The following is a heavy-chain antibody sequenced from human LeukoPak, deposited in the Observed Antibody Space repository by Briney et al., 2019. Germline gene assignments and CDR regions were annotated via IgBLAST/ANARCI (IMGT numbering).Heavy chain of an antibody. Sequence: ASVKVSCKASGYTSTSYGISWVRQAPGQGLEWMGWISAYNGNTNYAQKLQGRVTMTTDTSTSTAYMELRSLRSDDTAVYYCARDLYEADYDFWSGYYNWWFDPWGQGTLVTVSS. CDR1: GYTSTSYG. J-gene: IGHJ5*02. CDR2: ISAYNGNT. CDR3: ARDLYEADYDFWSGYYNWWFDP. V-gene: IGHV1-18*01. D-gene: IGHD3-3*01.